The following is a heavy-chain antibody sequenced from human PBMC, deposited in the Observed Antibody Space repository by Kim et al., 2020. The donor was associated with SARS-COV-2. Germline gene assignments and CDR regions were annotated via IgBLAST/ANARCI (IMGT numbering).Heavy chain of an antibody. CDR2: ISGSGGST. D-gene: IGHD4-17*01. J-gene: IGHJ3*02. CDR1: GFTFSSYA. CDR3: AKDPPTVTTFDFLRKNAFDI. V-gene: IGHV3-23*01. Sequence: GGSLRLSCAASGFTFSSYAMSWVRQAPGKGLEWVSAISGSGGSTYYADSVKGRFTISRDNSKNTLYLQMNSLRAEDTAVYYCAKDPPTVTTFDFLRKNAFDIWGQGTMVTVSS.